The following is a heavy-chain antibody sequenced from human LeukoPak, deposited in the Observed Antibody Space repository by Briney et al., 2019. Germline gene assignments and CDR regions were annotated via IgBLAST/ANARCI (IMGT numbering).Heavy chain of an antibody. CDR3: ARDLYDRSGYYYVYFDY. Sequence: PGGSLRLSCAASGFTFSSYEMNWVRQAPGKGLEWVSSINSSSNYIYYADSVKGRFTISRDNAKNSLYLQMNSLRAEDTAVYYCARDLYDRSGYYYVYFDYWGQGTLVTVSS. CDR1: GFTFSSYE. CDR2: INSSSNYI. J-gene: IGHJ4*02. D-gene: IGHD3-22*01. V-gene: IGHV3-21*01.